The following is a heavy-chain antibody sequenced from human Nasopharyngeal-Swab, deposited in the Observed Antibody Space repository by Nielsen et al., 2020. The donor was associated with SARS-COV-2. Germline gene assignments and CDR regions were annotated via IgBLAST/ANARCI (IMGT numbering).Heavy chain of an antibody. CDR2: IKQGGSEQ. Sequence: GESLKISCAASGFPLRNYYMTWVRQPPGKGPEWVANIKQGGSEQFYVDSVKGRFTISRDDAKNSVYPQMNSLRAEDTAVYYCARESVVTGMDDATDIWGQGTMVAVSS. CDR1: GFPLRNYY. V-gene: IGHV3-7*04. J-gene: IGHJ3*02. CDR3: ARESVVTGMDDATDI. D-gene: IGHD2-21*02.